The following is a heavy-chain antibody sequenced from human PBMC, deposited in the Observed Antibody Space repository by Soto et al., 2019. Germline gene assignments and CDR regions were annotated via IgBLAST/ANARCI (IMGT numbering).Heavy chain of an antibody. CDR3: ARHLDYGDYADYGMDV. CDR1: GYSFTSYW. CDR2: IYPGDSDT. Sequence: PGESLKISCKGSGYSFTSYWIGWVRQMPGEGLEWMGIIYPGDSDTRYSPSFQGQVTISADKSICTAYLQWSSLKASDTAMYYCARHLDYGDYADYGMDVWGQGTTVTVSS. V-gene: IGHV5-51*01. D-gene: IGHD4-17*01. J-gene: IGHJ6*02.